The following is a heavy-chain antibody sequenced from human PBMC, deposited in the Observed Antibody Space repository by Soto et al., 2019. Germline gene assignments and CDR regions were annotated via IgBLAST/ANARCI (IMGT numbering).Heavy chain of an antibody. J-gene: IGHJ4*02. CDR3: ASGDYSHFDY. Sequence: PSETLSLTCAFYGGSLYCSNWWTWVRQPPGKGPEWIGQIYQSGSTDYHPSLKGRVTLALEKSKNQFSLKLNSVTAADTALYYCASGDYSHFDYWVQGALVTV. CDR1: GGSLYCSNW. V-gene: IGHV4-4*02. CDR2: IYQSGST. D-gene: IGHD4-17*01.